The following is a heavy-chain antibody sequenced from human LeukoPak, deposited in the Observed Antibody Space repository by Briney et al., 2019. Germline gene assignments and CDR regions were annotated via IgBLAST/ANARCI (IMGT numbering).Heavy chain of an antibody. J-gene: IGHJ6*02. CDR2: IIPIFGTA. V-gene: IGHV1-69*05. Sequence: SVKVSCKASGGTFSSYAISWVRQAPGQGLEWMGGIIPIFGTANYAQKLQGRVTMTTDTSTSTAYMELRSLRSDDTAVYYCARDRPGIAARNYYYYGMDVWGQGTTVTVSS. CDR3: ARDRPGIAARNYYYYGMDV. D-gene: IGHD6-6*01. CDR1: GGTFSSYA.